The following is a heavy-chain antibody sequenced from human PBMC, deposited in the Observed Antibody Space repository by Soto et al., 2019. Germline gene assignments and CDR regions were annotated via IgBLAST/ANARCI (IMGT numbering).Heavy chain of an antibody. D-gene: IGHD3-3*01. Sequence: SETLSLTCTVSGGSISRGGYYWSWIRQHPGKGLEWIGYIYYSGSTYYNPSLKSRVTISVDTSKNQFSLKLSSVTAADTAVYYCARSRRTDRYYAFWSGYFTPNWSVPRGPGTLLTVFS. V-gene: IGHV4-31*03. CDR3: ARSRRTDRYYAFWSGYFTPNWSVP. CDR2: IYYSGST. J-gene: IGHJ5*02. CDR1: GGSISRGGYY.